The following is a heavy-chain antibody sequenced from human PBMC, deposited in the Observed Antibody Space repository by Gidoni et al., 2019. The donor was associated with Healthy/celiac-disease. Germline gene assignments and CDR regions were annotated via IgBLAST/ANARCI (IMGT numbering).Heavy chain of an antibody. CDR3: ANGGHRLGRAGYYGMDV. Sequence: EVQLVESGGGLVQPGRSLRLSCAASGFTFDDYAMHWVRQAPGKGLEWVSGISWNSGSIGYADSVKGRFTISRDNAKNSLYLQMNSLRAEDTALYYCANGGHRLGRAGYYGMDVWGQGTTVTVSS. CDR2: ISWNSGSI. J-gene: IGHJ6*02. CDR1: GFTFDDYA. D-gene: IGHD2-15*01. V-gene: IGHV3-9*01.